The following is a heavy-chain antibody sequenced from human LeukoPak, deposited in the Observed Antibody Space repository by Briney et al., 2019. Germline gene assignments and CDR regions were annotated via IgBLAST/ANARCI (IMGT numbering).Heavy chain of an antibody. CDR2: IYYSGST. D-gene: IGHD2/OR15-2a*01. J-gene: IGHJ4*02. CDR3: ARLTIYASGEDS. CDR1: GGSISSSSYY. Sequence: PSETLSLTCTVSGGSISSSSYYWGWIRQPPGKGLEWIGSIYYSGSTYYDPSLKSRVTISVDTSKNRFSLKLSSVTAADTAVYYCARLTIYASGEDSWGQGTLVTVSS. V-gene: IGHV4-39*01.